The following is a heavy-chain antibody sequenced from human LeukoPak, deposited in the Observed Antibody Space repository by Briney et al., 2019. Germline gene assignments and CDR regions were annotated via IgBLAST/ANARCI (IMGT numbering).Heavy chain of an antibody. V-gene: IGHV1-69*05. CDR2: IIPIFGTA. J-gene: IGHJ5*02. CDR1: GGTFSSYA. CDR3: ASGETHRPFDP. Sequence: ASVKVSCKASGGTFSSYAISWVRQASGQGLEWMGGIIPIFGTANYAQKFQGRVTITTDESTSTAYMELSSLRSEDTAVYYCASGETHRPFDPWGQGTLVTVSS. D-gene: IGHD4-17*01.